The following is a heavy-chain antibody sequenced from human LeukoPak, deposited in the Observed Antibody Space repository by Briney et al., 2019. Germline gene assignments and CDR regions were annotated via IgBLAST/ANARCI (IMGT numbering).Heavy chain of an antibody. V-gene: IGHV3-33*01. Sequence: PGGSLRLSCAASGFTFSSYGMHWVRQAPGKGLEWVAVIWYDGSNKYYADSVKGRFTISRDNSKNTLYLQMNSLRAEDTAVYYCLLSVSAFDIWGQGTMVTVSS. CDR1: GFTFSSYG. J-gene: IGHJ3*02. CDR2: IWYDGSNK. CDR3: LLSVSAFDI. D-gene: IGHD3-16*02.